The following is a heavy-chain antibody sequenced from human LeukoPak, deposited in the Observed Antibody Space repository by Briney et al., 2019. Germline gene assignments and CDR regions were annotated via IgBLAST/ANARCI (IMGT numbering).Heavy chain of an antibody. V-gene: IGHV4-31*03. Sequence: SETLSLTCTVSGGSIGSGGYYWSWIRQHPGKGLEWIGYIYYSGSTYYNPSLKSRVTISVDTSKNQFSLKLSSVTAADTAVYYCAIDRGYSGYDAYYYYYGMDVWGQGTTVTVSS. CDR1: GGSIGSGGYY. J-gene: IGHJ6*02. D-gene: IGHD5-12*01. CDR3: AIDRGYSGYDAYYYYYGMDV. CDR2: IYYSGST.